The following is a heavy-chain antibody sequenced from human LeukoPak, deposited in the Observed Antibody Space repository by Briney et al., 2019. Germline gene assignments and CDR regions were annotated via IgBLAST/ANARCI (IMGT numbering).Heavy chain of an antibody. D-gene: IGHD6-13*01. V-gene: IGHV1-8*01. CDR1: GYTFTGYD. J-gene: IGHJ4*02. Sequence: ASVKVSCKASGYTFTGYDINWVRQATGQGLEWMGWMNPNSGNTGYAQKFQGRVTMTRNTSISTAYMELSSLRSEDTAVYYCAREAPAAAGLDYWGQGTLVTVSS. CDR3: AREAPAAAGLDY. CDR2: MNPNSGNT.